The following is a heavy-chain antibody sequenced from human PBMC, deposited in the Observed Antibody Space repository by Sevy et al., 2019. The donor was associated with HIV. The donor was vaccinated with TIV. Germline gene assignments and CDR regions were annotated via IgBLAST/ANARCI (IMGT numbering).Heavy chain of an antibody. CDR3: ATTKDYYENSGDPFDY. V-gene: IGHV1-24*01. Sequence: ASVKVSCKVSGYTLTRLAMHWVRQAPGKGLEWMGSFDPEDNERIYAQTWQGRFSMTKDTSTDKAYMELSNLRSEDTDVYYCATTKDYYENSGDPFDYWGQGTLVTVSS. CDR2: FDPEDNER. J-gene: IGHJ4*02. CDR1: GYTLTRLA. D-gene: IGHD3-22*01.